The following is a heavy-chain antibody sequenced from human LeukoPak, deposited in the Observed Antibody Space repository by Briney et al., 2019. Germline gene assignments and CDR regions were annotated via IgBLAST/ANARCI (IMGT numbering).Heavy chain of an antibody. Sequence: ASVKASCKASGYTFTGYYMHWVRQAPGQGLEWMGWINPNSGGTNYAQKFQGRVTMTRDTSISTAYMELSRLRSDDTAVYYCARYSLINDAFDIWGQGTMVTVSS. CDR2: INPNSGGT. D-gene: IGHD2-15*01. CDR3: ARYSLINDAFDI. V-gene: IGHV1-2*02. J-gene: IGHJ3*02. CDR1: GYTFTGYY.